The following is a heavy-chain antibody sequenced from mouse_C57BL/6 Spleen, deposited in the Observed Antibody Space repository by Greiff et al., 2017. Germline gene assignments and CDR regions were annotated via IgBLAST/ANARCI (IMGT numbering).Heavy chain of an antibody. Sequence: EVKLVESGGGLVQPKGSLKLSCAASGFSFNTYAMNWVRQAPGTGLEWVARIRSKSNNYATYYADSVKDRFTISRDDSESMLYLQMNNLKTEDTAMYYCVRREAQALFAYWGQGTLVTVSA. D-gene: IGHD3-2*02. V-gene: IGHV10-1*01. CDR2: IRSKSNNYAT. CDR3: VRREAQALFAY. CDR1: GFSFNTYA. J-gene: IGHJ3*01.